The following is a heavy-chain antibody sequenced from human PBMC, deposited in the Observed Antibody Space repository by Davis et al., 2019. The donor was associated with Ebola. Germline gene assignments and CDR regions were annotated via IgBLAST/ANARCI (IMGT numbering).Heavy chain of an antibody. CDR2: IRNKANSYTT. Sequence: GESPKLPCAASGFTFSDHYMDWVRQAPGKGLEFVGRIRNKANSYTTEYAASVKGRLTISRDDSNNSLYLQMNSLRAEDTAVYYCARYRWLGDFDYWGQGTLVTVSS. CDR1: GFTFSDHY. CDR3: ARYRWLGDFDY. V-gene: IGHV3-72*01. D-gene: IGHD6-19*01. J-gene: IGHJ4*02.